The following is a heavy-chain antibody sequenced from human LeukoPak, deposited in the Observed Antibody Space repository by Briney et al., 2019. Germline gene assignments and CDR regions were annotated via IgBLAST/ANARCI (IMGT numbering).Heavy chain of an antibody. Sequence: GGSLRLSCAASGFTFSSYSMNWVRQAPGKGLEWVSSISSSSSYIYYADSVRGRFTISRDNAKNSLYLQMNSLRAEDTAVCYCARGGEWLLWEHDYWGQGTLVTVSS. CDR1: GFTFSSYS. J-gene: IGHJ4*02. D-gene: IGHD3-3*01. CDR3: ARGGEWLLWEHDY. V-gene: IGHV3-21*01. CDR2: ISSSSSYI.